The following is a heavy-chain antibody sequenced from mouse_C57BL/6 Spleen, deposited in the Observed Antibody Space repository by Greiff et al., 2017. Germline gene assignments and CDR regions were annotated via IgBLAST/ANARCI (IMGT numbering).Heavy chain of an antibody. CDR1: GFSLNSDG. V-gene: IGHV2-3*01. J-gene: IGHJ3*01. D-gene: IGHD2-5*01. CDR3: AKGSNYGGFAY. Sequence: VQLQQSGPGLVAPSQSLYITCTVSGFSLNSDGVSWVRQPPGKGLEWLGVIWGDGSTNYYAAIISRLGISKDNSKSQVFLQLNSLQTDDTAAYYCAKGSNYGGFAYWGQGTLVTVSA. CDR2: IWGDGST.